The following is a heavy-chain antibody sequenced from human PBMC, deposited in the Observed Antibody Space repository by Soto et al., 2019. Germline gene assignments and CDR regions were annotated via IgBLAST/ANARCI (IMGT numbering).Heavy chain of an antibody. Sequence: QVQLVQSGAEVKKPGASVKVSCKASGYTFTSYGISWVRQAPGQGLEWMGWISAYNGNTNYAQKLQGRVTMTTDTSKRTAYMELRSLRSDDTAVYYCARAGLDSSCWYGRSVDLDYWGQGTLVTVSS. D-gene: IGHD6-19*01. V-gene: IGHV1-18*01. CDR1: GYTFTSYG. CDR3: ARAGLDSSCWYGRSVDLDY. CDR2: ISAYNGNT. J-gene: IGHJ4*02.